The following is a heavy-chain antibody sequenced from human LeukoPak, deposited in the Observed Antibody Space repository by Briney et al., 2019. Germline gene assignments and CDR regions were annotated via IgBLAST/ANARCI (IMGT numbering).Heavy chain of an antibody. D-gene: IGHD2-2*02. J-gene: IGHJ5*02. CDR1: GYTFTGYY. Sequence: ASVKVSCXASGYTFTGYYMHWVRQAPGQGLEWMGRINPNSGGTNYAQKFQGRVTMTRDTSISTAYMELSRLRSDDTAVYYCARVRTPNARNCSSTSCYRGNWFDPWGQRTLVTVSS. V-gene: IGHV1-2*06. CDR2: INPNSGGT. CDR3: ARVRTPNARNCSSTSCYRGNWFDP.